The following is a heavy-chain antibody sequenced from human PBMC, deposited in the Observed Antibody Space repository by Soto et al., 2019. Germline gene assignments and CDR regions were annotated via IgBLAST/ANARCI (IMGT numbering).Heavy chain of an antibody. Sequence: SETLSLTCTVSGGSISSYYWSWIRQPPGKGLEWIGYIYYSGSTNYNPSLKSRVTISVDTSKNQSSLKLSSVTAADTAVYYCARGVRYTQYYYYYYMDVWGKGTTVTVS. CDR1: GGSISSYY. V-gene: IGHV4-59*01. J-gene: IGHJ6*03. CDR2: IYYSGST. D-gene: IGHD1-26*01. CDR3: ARGVRYTQYYYYYYMDV.